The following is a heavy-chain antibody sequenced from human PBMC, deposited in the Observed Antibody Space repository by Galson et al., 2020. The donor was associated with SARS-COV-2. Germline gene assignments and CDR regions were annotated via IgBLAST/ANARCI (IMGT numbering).Heavy chain of an antibody. CDR3: ARGGEGRSFDI. CDR1: GFTFSSYW. Sequence: GGSLRLSCAASGFTFSSYWMHWVRQAPGKGLVWVSRFASDGSGTSYADSVKGRFTISGDNAKNTLYLQMNSLRAEDTAVYYCARGGEGRSFDIWGQGTMVTVSS. V-gene: IGHV3-74*01. CDR2: FASDGSGT. J-gene: IGHJ3*02. D-gene: IGHD3-10*01.